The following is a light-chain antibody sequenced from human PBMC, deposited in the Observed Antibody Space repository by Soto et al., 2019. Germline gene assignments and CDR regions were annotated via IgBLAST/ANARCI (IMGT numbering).Light chain of an antibody. CDR2: RSS. J-gene: IGKJ3*01. Sequence: DIQMTQSPSSLSASVGDTVTTTCRASQSIGMFSSWYQQKPGKAPNLLIYRSSTLQNGVPSRFGGSGSGTYFTLTISRLEPEDFSVYYCHQYGTAPLTFGPGT. V-gene: IGKV1-39*01. CDR3: HQYGTAPLT. CDR1: QSIGMF.